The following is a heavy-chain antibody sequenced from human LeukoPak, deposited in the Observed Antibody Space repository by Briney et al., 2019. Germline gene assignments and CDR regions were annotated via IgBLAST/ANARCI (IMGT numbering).Heavy chain of an antibody. Sequence: PSQTLSPTCTVSGGSISSGSYYWRWIRQPAGKGLEWIGRLYTSGSTNYNPSLKSRVTISVDTPKNQFSLKLSSVTAADTAIYYCASERCSGTSCYPSWGVDYWGQGILVTVSS. D-gene: IGHD2-2*01. CDR2: LYTSGST. J-gene: IGHJ4*02. CDR1: GGSISSGSYY. CDR3: ASERCSGTSCYPSWGVDY. V-gene: IGHV4-61*02.